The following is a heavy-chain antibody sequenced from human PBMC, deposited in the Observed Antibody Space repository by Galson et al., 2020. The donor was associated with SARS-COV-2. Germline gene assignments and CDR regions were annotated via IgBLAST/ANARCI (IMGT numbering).Heavy chain of an antibody. V-gene: IGHV3-30*04. CDR1: GFNFSSYA. Sequence: GGSLRLSCAASGFNFSSYAMNWVRQAPGKGLEWVAVISYDGSNKYYADSVTGRFTISRDNSKNTLYLQMNSLRAEDTAVYYCARDDPLTGASGYYGMDVWGQGTTVTVSS. D-gene: IGHD3-10*01. J-gene: IGHJ6*02. CDR3: ARDDPLTGASGYYGMDV. CDR2: ISYDGSNK.